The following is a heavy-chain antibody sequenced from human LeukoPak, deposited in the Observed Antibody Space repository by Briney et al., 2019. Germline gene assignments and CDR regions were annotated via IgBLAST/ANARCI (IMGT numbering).Heavy chain of an antibody. CDR2: IIPIFGTA. Sequence: VASVKVSCKASGGTFSSYAISWVRQAPGQGLEWMGGIIPIFGTANYAQKFQGRVTITTDESTSTAYMELRSLRSDDTAVYYCARTPHTDHGDYASTDYWGQGTLVTVSS. J-gene: IGHJ4*02. D-gene: IGHD4-17*01. CDR3: ARTPHTDHGDYASTDY. V-gene: IGHV1-69*05. CDR1: GGTFSSYA.